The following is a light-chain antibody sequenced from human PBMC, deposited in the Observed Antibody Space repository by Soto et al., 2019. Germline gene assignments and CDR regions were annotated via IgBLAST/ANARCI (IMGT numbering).Light chain of an antibody. V-gene: IGKV1-39*01. J-gene: IGKJ1*01. CDR1: QTIRNY. CDR2: SVS. Sequence: DIQLTQSPASLSASVGDRVTITCRASQTIRNYLNWYQQKPGKAPKLLIYSVSSLQGGVPSRFSGSGSGTDFTLTISNLQPEDFASYFCQQSNSFPRTFGQGTKVEMK. CDR3: QQSNSFPRT.